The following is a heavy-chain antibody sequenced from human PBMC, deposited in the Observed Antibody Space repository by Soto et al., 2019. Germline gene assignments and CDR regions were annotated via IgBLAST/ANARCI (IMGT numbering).Heavy chain of an antibody. V-gene: IGHV4-34*01. D-gene: IGHD1-26*01. CDR1: GGPFSGYI. CDR2: INHSGSS. Sequence: SETLSLTCAVSGGPFSGYIWTWIRQTPGKGLQWIGQINHSGSSIYNPSLKNRVTISTMSNNKFSLELSSVTAADTAVYYCTRGLFSGSSYSGSWYYFDSWGQGTMVT. J-gene: IGHJ4*02. CDR3: TRGLFSGSSYSGSWYYFDS.